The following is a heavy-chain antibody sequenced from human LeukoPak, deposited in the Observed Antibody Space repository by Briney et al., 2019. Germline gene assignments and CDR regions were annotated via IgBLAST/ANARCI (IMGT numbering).Heavy chain of an antibody. Sequence: GQSLRISCKATGYTFSNDWITWMRQMPGKGLEWVGRIDPTDSYATYSPSLQGHVTISVDKSINTAYLQWASLKASDTAIYYCGIEIVGYCRSDSCYGEHWGRGTGVIVSS. CDR2: IDPTDSYA. CDR1: GYTFSNDW. J-gene: IGHJ4*02. V-gene: IGHV5-10-1*01. D-gene: IGHD2-2*01. CDR3: GIEIVGYCRSDSCYGEH.